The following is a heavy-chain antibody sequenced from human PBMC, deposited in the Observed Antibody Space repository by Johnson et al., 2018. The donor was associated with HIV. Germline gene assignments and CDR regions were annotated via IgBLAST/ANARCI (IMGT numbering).Heavy chain of an antibody. CDR1: GFTFSSYA. V-gene: IGHV3-30-3*01. CDR2: TSYDGSNK. D-gene: IGHD6-19*01. J-gene: IGHJ3*01. Sequence: QMQLVESGGGVVQPGRSLRLSCAASGFTFSSYAMHWVRQAPGKGLEWVAVTSYDGSNKYYTDSVKGRFTISRDNSKNTLSLQMDSLRPEDTAVYYCARDPAYSSTWEGAFYVWGQGTMVTVSS. CDR3: ARDPAYSSTWEGAFYV.